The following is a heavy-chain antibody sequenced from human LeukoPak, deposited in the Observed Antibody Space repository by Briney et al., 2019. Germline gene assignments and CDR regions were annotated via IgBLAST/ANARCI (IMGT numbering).Heavy chain of an antibody. CDR1: GGSISSYY. Sequence: SETLSLTCTVSGGSISSYYWSWIRQPPGKGLEWIGYIYYSGSTNYNPSLKSRVTISVDTSKNQFSLKLSSVTAADTAVYYCARGNERWLFDYWGQGTLVTVSS. J-gene: IGHJ4*02. CDR2: IYYSGST. V-gene: IGHV4-59*01. CDR3: ARGNERWLFDY. D-gene: IGHD5-24*01.